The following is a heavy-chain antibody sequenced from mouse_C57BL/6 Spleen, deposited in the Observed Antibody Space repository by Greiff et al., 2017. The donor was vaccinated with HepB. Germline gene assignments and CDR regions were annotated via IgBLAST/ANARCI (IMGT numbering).Heavy chain of an antibody. V-gene: IGHV1-69*01. Sequence: QVQLQQPGAELVMPGASVKLSCKASGYTFTSYWMHWVKQRPGQGLEWIGEIDPSDSYTNYNQKFKGKSTLTVDKSSSTAYMQLSSLTSEDYAVYYCSTGTYGYFDVWGTGTTVTVSS. CDR3: STGTYGYFDV. CDR2: IDPSDSYT. CDR1: GYTFTSYW. D-gene: IGHD4-1*01. J-gene: IGHJ1*03.